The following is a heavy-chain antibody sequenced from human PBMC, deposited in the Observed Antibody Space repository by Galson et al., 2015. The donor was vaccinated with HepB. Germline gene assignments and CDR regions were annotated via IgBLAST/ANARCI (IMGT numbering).Heavy chain of an antibody. CDR3: ARHALHPTYYDFWSGYYPNNWFDP. V-gene: IGHV4-59*01. CDR2: IYYSGST. J-gene: IGHJ5*02. CDR1: GGSISSYY. Sequence: ETLSLTCTVSGGSISSYYWSWIRQPPGKGLEWIGYIYYSGSTNYNPSLKSRVTISVDTSKNQFSLKLSSVTAADTAVYYCARHALHPTYYDFWSGYYPNNWFDPWGQGTLVTVSS. D-gene: IGHD3-3*01.